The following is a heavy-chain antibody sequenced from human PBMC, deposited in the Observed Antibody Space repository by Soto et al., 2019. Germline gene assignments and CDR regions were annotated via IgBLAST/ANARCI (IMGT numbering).Heavy chain of an antibody. Sequence: KASETLTLTCALSCGSVSSGTYSWNCIRQPPGKGLEWIGYIYHSGSFYYNPSLKSRVTISVDRSKNQFSLNLNSVTAADTAVYYCARASGYCSGGTCFPFDYWGRGTLVTVSS. CDR1: CGSVSSGTYS. J-gene: IGHJ4*02. D-gene: IGHD2-15*01. V-gene: IGHV4-30-2*01. CDR3: ARASGYCSGGTCFPFDY. CDR2: IYHSGSF.